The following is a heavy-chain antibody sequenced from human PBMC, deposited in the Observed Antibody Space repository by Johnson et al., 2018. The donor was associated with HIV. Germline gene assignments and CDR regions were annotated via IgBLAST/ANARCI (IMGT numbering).Heavy chain of an antibody. V-gene: IGHV3-30*14. CDR1: GLTFYTYA. CDR3: AREGLIVGATLGAFDI. Sequence: VQLVESGGALVQPGESLRLSCAASGLTFYTYALSWVRQAPGKGLEWVAVVSYDGSTEFYADSVKGRFTISRDNSKNTLYLQMGSLRAEDMAVYYCAREGLIVGATLGAFDIWGQGTMVTVSS. D-gene: IGHD1-26*01. J-gene: IGHJ3*02. CDR2: VSYDGSTE.